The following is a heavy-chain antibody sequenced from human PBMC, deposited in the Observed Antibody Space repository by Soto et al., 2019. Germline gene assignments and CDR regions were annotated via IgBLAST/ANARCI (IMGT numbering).Heavy chain of an antibody. CDR2: IYPGGGP. Sequence: SETLSPTGTVAVHSINSDSYWDWMRPPPGRGLVWIGSIYPGGGPQHNPSLKSRVTIPIDTSKNQFSLRLSAVAAADTAMYYCARQGYYPSGRINLFDSWGQGTLVTVSS. D-gene: IGHD3-10*01. J-gene: IGHJ4*02. V-gene: IGHV4-38-2*02. CDR3: ARQGYYPSGRINLFDS. CDR1: VHSINSDSY.